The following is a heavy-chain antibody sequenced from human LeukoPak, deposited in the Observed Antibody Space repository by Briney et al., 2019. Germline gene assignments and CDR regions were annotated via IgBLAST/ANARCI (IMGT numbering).Heavy chain of an antibody. V-gene: IGHV3-66*01. CDR1: GFTVSSNY. CDR2: IYSGGST. J-gene: IGHJ6*02. Sequence: GGSLRLSCAPSGFTVSSNYISWVRQAPGKGLKGVSVIYSGGSTYYADSVKGRFTISRDNSKNTLYLQMNSLRAEDTAVYYCARDNSGYYEYYYYGMDVWGQGTTVTVSS. CDR3: ARDNSGYYEYYYYGMDV. D-gene: IGHD3-22*01.